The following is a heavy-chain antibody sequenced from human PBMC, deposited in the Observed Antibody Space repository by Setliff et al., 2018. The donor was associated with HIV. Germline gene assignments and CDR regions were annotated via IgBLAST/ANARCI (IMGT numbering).Heavy chain of an antibody. CDR1: GGSMNSHY. CDR2: IFYTGST. J-gene: IGHJ6*03. V-gene: IGHV4-59*11. Sequence: PSETLSLTCSVFGGSMNSHYWSWIRQPPGKGLEWIAYIFYTGSTNYNPSLKSRVTISVDTSKNQFFLKLSSVTAADTAVYYCVRGYCSSTTCYDDYYYMDVWGKGSTVTVSS. D-gene: IGHD2-2*01. CDR3: VRGYCSSTTCYDDYYYMDV.